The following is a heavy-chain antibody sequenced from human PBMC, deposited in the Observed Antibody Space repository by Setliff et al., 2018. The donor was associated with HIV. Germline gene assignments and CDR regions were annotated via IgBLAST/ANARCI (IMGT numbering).Heavy chain of an antibody. CDR1: GGSISSHY. Sequence: SETLSLTCTVSGGSISSHYWSWIRQPPGKGLEWIGYIYYSGSTYYNPSLKSRVTISVDTSKNQFSLKLSSVTAADTAVYYCARSKKRGDYYYYYYYMDVWGKGTTVTVSS. V-gene: IGHV4-59*11. CDR3: ARSKKRGDYYYYYYYMDV. J-gene: IGHJ6*03. D-gene: IGHD3-16*01. CDR2: IYYSGST.